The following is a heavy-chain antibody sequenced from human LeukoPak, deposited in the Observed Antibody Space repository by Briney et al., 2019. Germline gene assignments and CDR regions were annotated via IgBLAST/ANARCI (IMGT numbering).Heavy chain of an antibody. CDR3: ARELTYYYDSSGHYFDY. CDR2: IYPGDSDT. Sequence: GESLKISCKGSGYSFTSYWIGWVRQMPGKVLEWMGIIYPGDSDTRYSPSFQGQVTISADKSISTAYLQWSSLKASDTAMYYCARELTYYYDSSGHYFDYWGQGTLVTVSS. V-gene: IGHV5-51*01. D-gene: IGHD3-22*01. CDR1: GYSFTSYW. J-gene: IGHJ4*02.